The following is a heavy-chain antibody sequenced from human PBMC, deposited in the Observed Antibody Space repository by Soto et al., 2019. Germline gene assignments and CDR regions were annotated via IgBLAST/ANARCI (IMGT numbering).Heavy chain of an antibody. CDR3: AREGQYSSGWDYYYGMDV. D-gene: IGHD6-19*01. CDR1: GFTVSSNY. Sequence: GGSLRLSCAASGFTVSSNYMSWVRQAPGKGLEWVSVIYSGGSTYYADSVKGRFTISRDNSKNTLYLQMNSLRAEDTAVYYCAREGQYSSGWDYYYGMDVWGQGTTVTVSS. CDR2: IYSGGST. V-gene: IGHV3-53*01. J-gene: IGHJ6*02.